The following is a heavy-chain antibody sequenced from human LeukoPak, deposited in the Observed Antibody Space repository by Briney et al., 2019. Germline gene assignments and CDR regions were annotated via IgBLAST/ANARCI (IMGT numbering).Heavy chain of an antibody. CDR1: GFTFSDYY. J-gene: IGHJ4*02. V-gene: IGHV3-11*01. D-gene: IGHD2-2*01. CDR2: ISSSGSTI. Sequence: GGSLRLSCAASGFTFSDYYMSWTRQAPGKGLEWVSYISSSGSTIYYADSVKGRFTISRDNAKNSLYLQMNSLRAEDTAVYYCASAPISKTNYFDYWGQGTLVTVSS. CDR3: ASAPISKTNYFDY.